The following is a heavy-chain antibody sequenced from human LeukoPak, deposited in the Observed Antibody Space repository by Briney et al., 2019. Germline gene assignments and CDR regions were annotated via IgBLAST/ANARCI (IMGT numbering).Heavy chain of an antibody. V-gene: IGHV4-61*08. J-gene: IGHJ4*02. CDR2: IYTSGGT. Sequence: SETLSLTCTVSGGSISSGGYYWSWIRQPPGKGLEWIGYIYTSGGTNYIPSLKSRVTISIDTSKSQFSLKLSSVTAADTAVYYCARLTRLSTSPDRYYFDYWGQGTLVTVSS. D-gene: IGHD6-6*01. CDR3: ARLTRLSTSPDRYYFDY. CDR1: GGSISSGGYY.